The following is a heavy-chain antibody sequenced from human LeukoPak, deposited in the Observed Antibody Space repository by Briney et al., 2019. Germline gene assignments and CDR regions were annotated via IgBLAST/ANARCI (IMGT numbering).Heavy chain of an antibody. Sequence: ASVKVSCKASGGTFSSYAISWVRQAHGQGLEWMGRIIPIFGTANYAQKFQGRVTITTDESTSTAYMELSSLRTEDTAVYYCARDRYSSSWASPFDAWGQGTLVTVSS. J-gene: IGHJ5*02. CDR3: ARDRYSSSWASPFDA. V-gene: IGHV1-69*05. D-gene: IGHD6-13*01. CDR1: GGTFSSYA. CDR2: IIPIFGTA.